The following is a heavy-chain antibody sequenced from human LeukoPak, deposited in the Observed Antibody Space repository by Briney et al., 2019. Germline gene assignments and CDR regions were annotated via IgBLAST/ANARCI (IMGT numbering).Heavy chain of an antibody. CDR1: GGTFSSYA. V-gene: IGHV1-69*05. CDR2: IIPIFGTA. J-gene: IGHJ3*02. D-gene: IGHD1-26*01. Sequence: SVKVPCKASGGTFSSYAISWVRQAPGQGLEWMGRIIPIFGTANYAQKFQGRVTITTDESTSTAYMELSSLRSEDTAVYYCARDVLGLQWDLNHDAFDIWGQGTMVTVSS. CDR3: ARDVLGLQWDLNHDAFDI.